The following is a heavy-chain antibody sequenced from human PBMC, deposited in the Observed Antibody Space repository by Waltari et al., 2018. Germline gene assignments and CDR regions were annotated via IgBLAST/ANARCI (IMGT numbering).Heavy chain of an antibody. J-gene: IGHJ4*02. Sequence: EVQLLESGGGFVQPGGSLRLSCAASGFRFRNYAMNWVRQVPGQGLEWVSAISGSGRTYYADSVKGRFTISRDNSNNTVSLQMDSLRADDTAFYYCAKPYGAGSFFKDWGQGTLVTVSS. CDR3: AKPYGAGSFFKD. CDR2: ISGSGRT. CDR1: GFRFRNYA. D-gene: IGHD3-10*01. V-gene: IGHV3-23*01.